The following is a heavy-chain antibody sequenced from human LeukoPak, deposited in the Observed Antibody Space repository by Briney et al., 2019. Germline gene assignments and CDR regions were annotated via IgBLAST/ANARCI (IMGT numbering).Heavy chain of an antibody. D-gene: IGHD6-19*01. CDR2: INPNSGGT. CDR1: GYTFTDYY. Sequence: ASVKVSCKASGYTFTDYYMHWVRQAPGQRLEWMGWINPNSGGTNYVQKFQGRVTMTRDTSISTVYMEVNSLRSDDTAVYYCTRGRGIAVPGPLFGYWGQGTLVAVSS. CDR3: TRGRGIAVPGPLFGY. J-gene: IGHJ4*02. V-gene: IGHV1-2*02.